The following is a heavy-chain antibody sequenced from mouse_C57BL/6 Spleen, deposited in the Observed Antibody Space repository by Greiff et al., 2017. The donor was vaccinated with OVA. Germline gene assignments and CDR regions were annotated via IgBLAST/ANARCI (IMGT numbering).Heavy chain of an antibody. J-gene: IGHJ2*01. CDR3: ARQDSSSYYFDY. Sequence: EVKLEESGPELVKPGASVKIPCKASGYTFTDYNMDWVKQSHGKSLEWIGDINPNNGGTIYNQKFKGKATLTVDKSSSTAYMELRSLTSEDTAVYYCARQDSSSYYFDYWGQGTTLTVSS. D-gene: IGHD1-1*01. CDR2: INPNNGGT. CDR1: GYTFTDYN. V-gene: IGHV1-18*01.